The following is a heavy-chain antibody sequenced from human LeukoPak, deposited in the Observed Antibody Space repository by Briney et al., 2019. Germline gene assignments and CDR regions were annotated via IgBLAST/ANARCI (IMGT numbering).Heavy chain of an antibody. V-gene: IGHV4-4*02. D-gene: IGHD5-18*01. CDR3: ARRGYSYGYVFDY. J-gene: IGHJ4*02. CDR1: GDSISSSNW. Sequence: SGTLSLTCAVSGDSISSSNWWSWVRQPPGKGLEWIGEIYHSGSTNYNPSLKSRVTISVDKSKNQFSLKLSSVTAADTAVYYCARRGYSYGYVFDYWGQGTLVTVSS. CDR2: IYHSGST.